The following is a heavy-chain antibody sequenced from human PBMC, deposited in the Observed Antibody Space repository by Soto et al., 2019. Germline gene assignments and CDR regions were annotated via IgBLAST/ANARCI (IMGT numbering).Heavy chain of an antibody. V-gene: IGHV3-23*01. CDR2: ISGSGGST. CDR1: GFTFSSYA. J-gene: IGHJ4*02. Sequence: GGSLRLSCAASGFTFSSYAMSWVRQAPGKGLEWVSAISGSGGSTYYADSVKGRFTISRDNSKNTLYLQMNSLRAEDTAVYYCASQSGYDWDYFDYWGQGTLVTVSS. D-gene: IGHD5-12*01. CDR3: ASQSGYDWDYFDY.